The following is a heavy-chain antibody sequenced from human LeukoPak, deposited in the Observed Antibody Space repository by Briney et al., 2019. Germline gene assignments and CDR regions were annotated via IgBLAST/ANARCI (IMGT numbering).Heavy chain of an antibody. V-gene: IGHV3-7*01. CDR1: GFSFRNYW. CDR3: ARDGGLHTNFDY. J-gene: IGHJ4*02. CDR2: TKPDGSAE. Sequence: GGSLRLSCAASGFSFRNYWMGWVRQAPGKGLEWVAKTKPDGSAEYYADSVRGRFSTSRDNANNLLYLQMNSLRAEDTAVYYCARDGGLHTNFDYWGQGTLVTVSS. D-gene: IGHD2-15*01.